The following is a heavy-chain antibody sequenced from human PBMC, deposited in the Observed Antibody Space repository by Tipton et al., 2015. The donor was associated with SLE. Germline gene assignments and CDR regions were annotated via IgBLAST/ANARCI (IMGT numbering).Heavy chain of an antibody. J-gene: IGHJ4*02. V-gene: IGHV4-38-2*02. CDR3: ARGGRFLEWLTY. CDR1: TYSISNGHY. CDR2: VYHTGNT. Sequence: TLSLTCSVSTYSISNGHYWAWVRQPPGKGLEWIGTVYHTGNTYYNPSLKSRVTMSVDTSKNQFSLKLNSVTAADTAVYYCARGGRFLEWLTYWGQGTLVTVSS. D-gene: IGHD3-3*01.